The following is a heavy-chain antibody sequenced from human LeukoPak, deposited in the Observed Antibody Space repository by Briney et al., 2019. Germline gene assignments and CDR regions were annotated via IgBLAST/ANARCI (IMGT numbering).Heavy chain of an antibody. Sequence: ASVKVSCKASGYTFTSYGISWVRQAPGQGLEWMGWISAYNGNTNYAQKFQGRVTMTRDTSISTAYMELSRLRSDDTAVYYCARSTRRLSSSSSSGYWGQGTLVTVSS. D-gene: IGHD6-6*01. V-gene: IGHV1-18*01. CDR1: GYTFTSYG. CDR2: ISAYNGNT. J-gene: IGHJ4*02. CDR3: ARSTRRLSSSSSSGY.